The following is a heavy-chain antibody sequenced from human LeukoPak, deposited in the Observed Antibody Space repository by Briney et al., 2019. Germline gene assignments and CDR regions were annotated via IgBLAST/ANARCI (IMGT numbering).Heavy chain of an antibody. CDR1: DGSISSYY. Sequence: SETLSLTCTVSDGSISSYYWSWIRQPPGKGLEWIGYIYYSGSTNYNPSLKSRVTISVDTSKNQFSLKLSSVTAADTAVYYCARQDSSSWYPEYWGQGTLVAVSS. V-gene: IGHV4-59*08. CDR2: IYYSGST. J-gene: IGHJ4*02. D-gene: IGHD6-13*01. CDR3: ARQDSSSWYPEY.